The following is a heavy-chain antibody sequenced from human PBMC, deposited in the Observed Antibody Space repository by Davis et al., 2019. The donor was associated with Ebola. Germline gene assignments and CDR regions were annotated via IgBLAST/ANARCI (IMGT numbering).Heavy chain of an antibody. CDR3: AKRGSILQEIDY. CDR1: GYTFTSYY. J-gene: IGHJ4*02. Sequence: ASVKVSCKASGYTFTSYYMHWVRQAPGQGLEWMGIINPSGGSTSYAQKFQGRVTMTRDTSTSTVYIELSSLRSEDTAVYYCAKRGSILQEIDYWGQGTLVTVSS. CDR2: INPSGGST. D-gene: IGHD4-11*01. V-gene: IGHV1-46*01.